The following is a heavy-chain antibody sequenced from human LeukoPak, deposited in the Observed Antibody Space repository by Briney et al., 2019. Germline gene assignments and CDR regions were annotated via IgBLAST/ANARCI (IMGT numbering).Heavy chain of an antibody. Sequence: SGGSLRLSCAASGFTFSSYSMNWVRQAPGKGLEWVSYISSSSSTIYYADSVKGRFTISRDNAKNSLYLQMNSLRDEDTAVYYCARAAVTYYYGSGSYYRREVLGAFDIWGQGTMVTVSS. CDR2: ISSSSSTI. V-gene: IGHV3-48*02. CDR1: GFTFSSYS. CDR3: ARAAVTYYYGSGSYYRREVLGAFDI. D-gene: IGHD3-10*01. J-gene: IGHJ3*02.